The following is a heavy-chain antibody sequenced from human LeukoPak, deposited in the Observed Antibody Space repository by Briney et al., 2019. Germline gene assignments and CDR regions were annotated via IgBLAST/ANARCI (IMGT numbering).Heavy chain of an antibody. Sequence: PSETLSLTCTVSSGSLGSYYWNWLRQPAGKGLEWIGHIYTSGSTNYNPSLKNRVTMSVDTSKNQFSLKLNSVTAADTAFYYCAREYSSSSGKALDYWGQGTLVTVSS. V-gene: IGHV4-4*07. CDR3: AREYSSSSGKALDY. D-gene: IGHD6-6*01. J-gene: IGHJ4*02. CDR1: SGSLGSYY. CDR2: IYTSGST.